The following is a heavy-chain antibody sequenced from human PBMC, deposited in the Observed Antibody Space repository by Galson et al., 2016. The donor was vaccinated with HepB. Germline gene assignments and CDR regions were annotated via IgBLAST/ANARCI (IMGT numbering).Heavy chain of an antibody. Sequence: SVKVSCKASGYIFTDYAIYWVRQAPGQGLEWMGWINAGTGNTKYSQKFQDKITITRDTSASTAYMEVRNLRSEDTAVYYCARDRRALDYWGQGTLISVSS. CDR1: GYIFTDYA. J-gene: IGHJ4*02. CDR3: ARDRRALDY. V-gene: IGHV1-3*01. CDR2: INAGTGNT.